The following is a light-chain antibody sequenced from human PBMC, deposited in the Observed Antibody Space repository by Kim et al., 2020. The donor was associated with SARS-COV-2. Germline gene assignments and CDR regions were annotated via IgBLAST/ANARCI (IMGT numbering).Light chain of an antibody. CDR3: QQYNKCPPT. V-gene: IGKV3-15*01. J-gene: IGKJ1*01. Sequence: EIVMTQSPATLSVSPGERATLSCRASQSVSSNLAWYQQKPGQAPRLLIYGASTRATGIPARFSGSGSGTEFTLTISSLQSEDFAVYYCQQYNKCPPTFGQGTKVDIK. CDR1: QSVSSN. CDR2: GAS.